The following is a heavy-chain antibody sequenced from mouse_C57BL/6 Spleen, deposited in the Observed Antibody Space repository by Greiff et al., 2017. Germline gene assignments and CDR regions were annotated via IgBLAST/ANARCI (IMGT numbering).Heavy chain of an antibody. CDR1: GYAFSSSW. CDR3: ARDDYDGLAY. Sequence: QVQLQQSGPELVKPGASVKISCKASGYAFSSSWMNWVKQRPGKGLEWIGRIYPGDGDTNYNVKFKGKATLTADKSSSTAYMQLSSLTSEDSAVYFCARDDYDGLAYWGKGTLVTVSA. CDR2: IYPGDGDT. J-gene: IGHJ3*01. D-gene: IGHD2-4*01. V-gene: IGHV1-82*01.